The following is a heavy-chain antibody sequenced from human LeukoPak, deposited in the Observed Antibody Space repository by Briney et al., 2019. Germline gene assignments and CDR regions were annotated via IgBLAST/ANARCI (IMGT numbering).Heavy chain of an antibody. V-gene: IGHV4-38-2*01. CDR1: GYSISSGYY. D-gene: IGHD2-2*01. CDR2: IYHSGST. CDR3: ARQLVGIYQLLY. J-gene: IGHJ4*02. Sequence: KPSETLSLTCAVSGYSISSGYYWGWIRQPAGKGLEWIGSIYHSGSTYYNPSLKSRVTISVDTSKNQFSLKLSSVTAADTAVYYCARQLVGIYQLLYWGQGTLVTVSS.